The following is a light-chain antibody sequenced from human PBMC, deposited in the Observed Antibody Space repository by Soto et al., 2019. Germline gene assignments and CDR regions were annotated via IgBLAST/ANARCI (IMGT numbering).Light chain of an antibody. CDR1: NSNIGSNT. CDR2: SND. V-gene: IGLV1-44*01. Sequence: QSVLTQPPSASGTPGQRVTISCSGSNSNIGSNTVNWFQQLPGTAPKLLIYSNDQRPSAVPGRFSGSKSGSSASLAISGLQSEDEADYYCATWDDSLNVVFGGGTKLTVL. J-gene: IGLJ3*02. CDR3: ATWDDSLNVV.